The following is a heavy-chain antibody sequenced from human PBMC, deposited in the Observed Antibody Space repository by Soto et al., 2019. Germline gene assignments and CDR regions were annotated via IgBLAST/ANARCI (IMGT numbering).Heavy chain of an antibody. D-gene: IGHD2-2*02. CDR3: ARDGPDIVVVPAAIGYYYYGMDV. CDR2: ISAYNGNT. V-gene: IGHV1-18*04. CDR1: GYTFTSYG. Sequence: QVQLVQSGAEVKKPGASVKVSCKASGYTFTSYGISWVRQAPGQGLEWMGWISAYNGNTNYAQKLQGRVTMTTDTSTSTAYMELRILRSDDTAVYYCARDGPDIVVVPAAIGYYYYGMDVWGQGTTVTVSS. J-gene: IGHJ6*02.